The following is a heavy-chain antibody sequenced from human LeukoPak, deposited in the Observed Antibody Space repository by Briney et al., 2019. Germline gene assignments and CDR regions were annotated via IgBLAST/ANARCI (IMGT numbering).Heavy chain of an antibody. Sequence: QPGGSLRLSCAASGLTFSSYGMHWVRQAPGKGLEWVAVISYDGTIRNYADSVKGRFTISRDNSKNTLYLQMNSLTAEDTALYYCVKGGCSSTTCYLANPWGQGTLVTVSS. D-gene: IGHD2-2*01. CDR3: VKGGCSSTTCYLANP. CDR1: GLTFSSYG. V-gene: IGHV3-30*18. CDR2: ISYDGTIR. J-gene: IGHJ5*02.